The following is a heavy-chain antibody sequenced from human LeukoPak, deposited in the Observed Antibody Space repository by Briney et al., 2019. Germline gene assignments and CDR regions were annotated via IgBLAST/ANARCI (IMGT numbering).Heavy chain of an antibody. V-gene: IGHV2-5*01. J-gene: IGHJ5*02. CDR2: VYWNDDK. CDR1: GFSLSTSGVG. Sequence: SGPTLVNPTQTLTLTCTFSGFSLSTSGVGVGWIRQPPGKAPEWLALVYWNDDKRYSPSLKSRLTISKDTSKNQVVLTMTNMDPVDTATYYCARSYSDYDYFNNWFDPWGQGTLVTVSS. D-gene: IGHD5-12*01. CDR3: ARSYSDYDYFNNWFDP.